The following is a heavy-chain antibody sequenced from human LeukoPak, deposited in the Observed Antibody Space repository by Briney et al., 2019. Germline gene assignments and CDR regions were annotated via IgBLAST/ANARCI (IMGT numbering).Heavy chain of an antibody. D-gene: IGHD4-23*01. CDR1: GGSISSGGYS. CDR3: ARGAYGGNSYDYYGMDV. CDR2: IYHSGST. J-gene: IGHJ6*02. Sequence: PSETLSLTCAVSGGSISSGGYSWSWIRQPPGKGLEWIGYIYHSGSTYYNPSLKSRVTISVDRSKNQFSLKLSSVTAADTAVYYCARGAYGGNSYDYYGMDVWGQGTTVTVSS. V-gene: IGHV4-30-2*01.